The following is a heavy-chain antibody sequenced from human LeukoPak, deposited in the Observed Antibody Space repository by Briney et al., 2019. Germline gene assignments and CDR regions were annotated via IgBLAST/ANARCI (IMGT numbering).Heavy chain of an antibody. J-gene: IGHJ4*02. D-gene: IGHD3-3*01. CDR1: GGTFSSYA. Sequence: SVKVSCKASGGTFSSYAISWVRQAPGQGLEWMGRIIPILGIANYAQKFQGRVTITADKSTGTAYMELRSLRSDDTAVYYCARGGDFWSGYSDYWGQGTLVTVSS. CDR3: ARGGDFWSGYSDY. V-gene: IGHV1-69*04. CDR2: IIPILGIA.